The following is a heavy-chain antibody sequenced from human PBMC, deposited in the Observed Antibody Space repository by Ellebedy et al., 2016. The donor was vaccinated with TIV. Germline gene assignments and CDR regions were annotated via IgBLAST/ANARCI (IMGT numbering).Heavy chain of an antibody. D-gene: IGHD3-22*01. J-gene: IGHJ4*02. CDR1: GFTFSNYA. CDR3: AKDPGGLITMITPD. Sequence: GESLKISXAASGFTFSNYAMSWVRQAPGKGLEWVSSISGSGGSTYYADSVKGRFTISRDNPKNTLYLQMNSLRAEDMAVYYCAKDPGGLITMITPDWGQGTLVTVSS. CDR2: ISGSGGST. V-gene: IGHV3-23*01.